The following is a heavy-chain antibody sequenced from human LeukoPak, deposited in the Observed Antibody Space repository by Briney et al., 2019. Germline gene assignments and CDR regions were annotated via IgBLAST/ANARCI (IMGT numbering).Heavy chain of an antibody. V-gene: IGHV3-23*01. CDR2: ISDSGGRT. D-gene: IGHD3-10*01. J-gene: IGHJ4*02. CDR3: AKRGVVIRVILVGFHKQAYYFDS. CDR1: GITLSNYG. Sequence: GGSLRLSCAVSGITLSNYGMSWVRQAPGKGLEWVAGISDSGGRTNYSDSVKGRFTISRDNAKNTLYLQMNSLRAEDTAVYFCAKRGVVIRVILVGFHKQAYYFDSWGQGALVTVSS.